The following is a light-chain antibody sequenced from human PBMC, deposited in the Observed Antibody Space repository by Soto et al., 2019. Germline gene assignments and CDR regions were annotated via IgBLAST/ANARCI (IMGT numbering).Light chain of an antibody. V-gene: IGKV3D-7*01. Sequence: PGERVTLSCRASQSVGSSYLTWYQQKPGQAPRLLIYGASTRATSIPARFSGSGSGTDFTLTISSLQPEDFAVYYCQQDYNLPLTFGGGTKVEIK. J-gene: IGKJ4*01. CDR3: QQDYNLPLT. CDR1: QSVGSSY. CDR2: GAS.